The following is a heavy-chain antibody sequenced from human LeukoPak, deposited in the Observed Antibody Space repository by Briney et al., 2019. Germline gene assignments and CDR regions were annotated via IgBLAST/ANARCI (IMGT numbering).Heavy chain of an antibody. D-gene: IGHD1/OR15-1a*01. J-gene: IGHJ5*02. V-gene: IGHV4-4*09. CDR1: GDSSSIYY. Sequence: SETLSLTCTVSGDSSSIYYWSWFRQPPGKGLEWLGYIHTSGSTTYNPSLRGRVAISLDTSKNQFSLRLSSATAADSAVYYCVRVGIPTNGQGNWFDPWGQGSLVTVSS. CDR2: IHTSGST. CDR3: VRVGIPTNGQGNWFDP.